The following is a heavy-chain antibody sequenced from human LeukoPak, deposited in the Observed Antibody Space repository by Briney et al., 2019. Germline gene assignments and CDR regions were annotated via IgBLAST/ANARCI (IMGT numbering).Heavy chain of an antibody. CDR1: GYTFTSYD. CDR2: MNPNSGNT. Sequence: ASVKVSCKASGYTFTSYDINWVRQATGQGLEWMGWMNPNSGNTGYAQKFQGRVTMTRNTSISTAYMELSSLRSEDTAVYYCARSTIFGVVTSAYYWFDPWGQGTLVTVSS. V-gene: IGHV1-8*01. D-gene: IGHD3-3*01. J-gene: IGHJ5*02. CDR3: ARSTIFGVVTSAYYWFDP.